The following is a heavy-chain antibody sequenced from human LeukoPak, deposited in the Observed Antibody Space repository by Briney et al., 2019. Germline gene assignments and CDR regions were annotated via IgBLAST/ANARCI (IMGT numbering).Heavy chain of an antibody. D-gene: IGHD2-2*01. CDR3: AREPVPAAIGMDV. Sequence: SVKVSCKASGYTFTSYDINWVRQATGQGLEWMGGIIPIFGTANYAQKFQGRVTITADESTSTAYMELSSLRSEDTAVYYCAREPVPAAIGMDVWGKGTTVTVSS. CDR1: GYTFTSYD. J-gene: IGHJ6*04. CDR2: IIPIFGTA. V-gene: IGHV1-69*13.